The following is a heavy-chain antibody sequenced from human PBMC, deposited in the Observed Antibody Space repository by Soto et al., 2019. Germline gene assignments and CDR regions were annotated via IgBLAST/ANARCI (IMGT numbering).Heavy chain of an antibody. CDR2: INHSGST. V-gene: IGHV4-34*01. D-gene: IGHD6-13*01. CDR1: GGSFSGYY. J-gene: IGHJ4*02. Sequence: PSETLSLTCAVYGGSFSGYYWSWIRQPPGKGLEWIGEINHSGSTNYNPSLKSRVTISVDTSKNQFSLKLSSVTAADTAVYYCARRTLAAASDYWGQGTLVTVSS. CDR3: ARRTLAAASDY.